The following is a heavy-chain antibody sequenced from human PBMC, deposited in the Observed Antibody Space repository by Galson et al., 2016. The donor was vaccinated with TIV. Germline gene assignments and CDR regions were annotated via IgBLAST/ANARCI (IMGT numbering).Heavy chain of an antibody. D-gene: IGHD3-16*01. V-gene: IGHV3-33*06. CDR3: AKDRLWAELREPFDL. CDR2: IWYDGTNE. CDR1: GITFSSYG. J-gene: IGHJ4*01. Sequence: SLRLSCAASGITFSSYGMHWVRQAPGKGLEWVALIWYDGTNEYYADSVKGRFTISGENSKNTAYLQMDSLRAEDTAVYFCAKDRLWAELREPFDLWGHGTLVTVSS.